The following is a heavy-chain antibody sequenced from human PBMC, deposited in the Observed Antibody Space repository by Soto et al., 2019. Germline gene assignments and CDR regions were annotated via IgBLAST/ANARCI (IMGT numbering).Heavy chain of an antibody. Sequence: XASMKISGQGCGYSFTTYWIGWVRQMPGKGLEWMGIIYPGDSDTRYSPSFQGQVTISADKYISTAYLQWSSLKASDTAMYYCARKDSSSAFDYWGQGTLVTVSS. CDR2: IYPGDSDT. V-gene: IGHV5-51*01. CDR3: ARKDSSSAFDY. D-gene: IGHD3-22*01. CDR1: GYSFTTYW. J-gene: IGHJ4*02.